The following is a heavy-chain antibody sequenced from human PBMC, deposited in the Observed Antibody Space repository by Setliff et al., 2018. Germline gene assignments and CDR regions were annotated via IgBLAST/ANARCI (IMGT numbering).Heavy chain of an antibody. CDR1: GYIFTGYH. V-gene: IGHV1-2*02. CDR2: INPNSGDT. CDR3: ARAPPNCSGGSCYYMDV. D-gene: IGHD2-15*01. Sequence: ASVKVSCKASGYIFTGYHMHWVRQAPGQGLEWMGWINPNSGDTKFAQKFQGRVAMTRDTSISTVYMELSRLRSDDTAVYYCARAPPNCSGGSCYYMDVWAKGTTVTVSS. J-gene: IGHJ6*03.